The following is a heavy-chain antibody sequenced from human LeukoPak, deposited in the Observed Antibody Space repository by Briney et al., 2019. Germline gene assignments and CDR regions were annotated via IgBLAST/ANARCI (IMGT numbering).Heavy chain of an antibody. Sequence: GASVKVSCKASGGTFSSYAISWVRQAPGQGLEWMGGIIPIFGTANYAQKFQGRVTITADESTSTAYMELSSLRSEDTAVYYCARVAVLGDFWSGYYRRNYYYYHYGMDVWGQGTTVTVSS. D-gene: IGHD3-3*01. CDR2: IIPIFGTA. J-gene: IGHJ6*02. CDR1: GGTFSSYA. V-gene: IGHV1-69*13. CDR3: ARVAVLGDFWSGYYRRNYYYYHYGMDV.